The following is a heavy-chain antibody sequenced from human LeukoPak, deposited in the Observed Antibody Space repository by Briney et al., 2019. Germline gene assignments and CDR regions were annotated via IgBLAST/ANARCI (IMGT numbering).Heavy chain of an antibody. J-gene: IGHJ4*02. Sequence: SQTLSLTCTVSGGSISSGIYYWSWIRQHPGKGLEWIGYIYYSGSTNSNPSLKSRVTISVDTSKNQFSLNLSSVTAADTAVYYCARDRGYGDYLNYFDYWGQGTLVTVSS. D-gene: IGHD4-17*01. CDR3: ARDRGYGDYLNYFDY. CDR2: IYYSGST. CDR1: GGSISSGIYY. V-gene: IGHV4-31*03.